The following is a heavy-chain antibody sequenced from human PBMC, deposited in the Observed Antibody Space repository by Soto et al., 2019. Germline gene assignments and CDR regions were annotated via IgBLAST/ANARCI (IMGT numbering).Heavy chain of an antibody. CDR1: GFTFSRYA. V-gene: IGHV3-23*01. CDR3: AKDDSLELCFPLDS. Sequence: EVHLLESGGGLVQPGGSLRLSCSASGFTFSRYAMSWVRQAPGKGLELVSGISGGGSATYYSDSVRGSFTISRDNSKNTLYLQMNSLRVEDSAFYFCAKDDSLELCFPLDSWGQGTLVTVSS. J-gene: IGHJ4*02. D-gene: IGHD3-16*01. CDR2: ISGGGSAT.